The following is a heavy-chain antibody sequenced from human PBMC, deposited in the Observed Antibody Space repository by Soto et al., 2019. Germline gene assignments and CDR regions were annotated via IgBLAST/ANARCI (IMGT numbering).Heavy chain of an antibody. D-gene: IGHD3-10*01. Sequence: EVQLVESGGGLVQPGGSLRLSCAASGFTVSSNYVNWVRQAPGKGLEWVSVIYSDGSTYYADSVKGRFTISRDNSKTTPYLQMNSLRAEDTAMYYWAREAPGPGAPYYYYGIDVGGQGTTVTVSS. CDR1: GFTVSSNY. J-gene: IGHJ6*02. CDR3: AREAPGPGAPYYYYGIDV. V-gene: IGHV3-66*01. CDR2: IYSDGST.